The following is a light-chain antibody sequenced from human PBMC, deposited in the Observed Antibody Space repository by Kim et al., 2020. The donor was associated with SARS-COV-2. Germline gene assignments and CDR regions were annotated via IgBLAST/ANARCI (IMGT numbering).Light chain of an antibody. CDR2: SAS. Sequence: YPGNRATLSCRASQGVTRNYLAWYQQKAGQAPRLLIHSASSRATGIPDRISGSGSGTDFTLTISRLEPEDFAVYYCQHYGSSSGTFGPGTKVDIK. V-gene: IGKV3-20*01. CDR3: QHYGSSSGT. CDR1: QGVTRNY. J-gene: IGKJ1*01.